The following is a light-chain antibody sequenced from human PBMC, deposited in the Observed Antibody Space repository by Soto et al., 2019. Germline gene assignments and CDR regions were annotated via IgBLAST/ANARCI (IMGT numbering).Light chain of an antibody. CDR2: GES. CDR1: QSVSGN. V-gene: IGKV3D-15*01. J-gene: IGKJ5*01. CDR3: QQYSNWPPIT. Sequence: VLTQSPGTLSVSPGERATLSCRASQSVSGNNLAWYQQKPGRPPRLLIYGESSRASGVPDRFSGSGSGTEFTLTISGLQSEDFAIYYCQQYSNWPPITFGQGTRLEIK.